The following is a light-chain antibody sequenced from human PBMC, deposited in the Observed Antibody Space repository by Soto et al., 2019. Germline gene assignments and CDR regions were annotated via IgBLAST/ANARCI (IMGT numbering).Light chain of an antibody. V-gene: IGKV1-5*03. J-gene: IGKJ1*01. CDR1: QSIGSW. CDR2: KTS. CDR3: LQHNSYPRT. Sequence: ETQMTLSPSDLSASVRDRVAITCRASQSIGSWLAWYQQKPGKAPKLLIYKTSILENGVPSRFSGSGSGTDFSLTISSLQPEDSATYFCLQHNSYPRTFGQGTKVDI.